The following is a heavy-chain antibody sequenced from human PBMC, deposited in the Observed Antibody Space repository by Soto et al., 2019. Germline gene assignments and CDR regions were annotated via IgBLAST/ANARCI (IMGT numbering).Heavy chain of an antibody. V-gene: IGHV4-34*01. CDR3: ARERVVPSGPLYYFDY. CDR2: INHNGLT. D-gene: IGHD2-2*01. Sequence: QVQLQQWGAGLLKPSETLSLNCAVYGGSFSGYYWTWIRQPPGKGLEWIGEINHNGLTNYNPSLNSRVTISVDKSNNQFSLKLTSVTAADTAVYYCARERVVPSGPLYYFDYWGQGTLVTVSS. CDR1: GGSFSGYY. J-gene: IGHJ4*02.